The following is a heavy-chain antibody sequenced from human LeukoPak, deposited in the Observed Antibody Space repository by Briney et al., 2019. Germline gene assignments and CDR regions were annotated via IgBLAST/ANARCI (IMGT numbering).Heavy chain of an antibody. Sequence: GASVKVSCKASGGTFSSYAISWVRQAPGQGLEWMGGIIPIFGTANYAQKFQGRVTITADESTSTAYMELSSLRSEDTAVYYCAREGESYGSRYFDYWGQGTLVTVSS. CDR2: IIPIFGTA. V-gene: IGHV1-69*13. CDR1: GGTFSSYA. CDR3: AREGESYGSRYFDY. D-gene: IGHD2-2*01. J-gene: IGHJ4*02.